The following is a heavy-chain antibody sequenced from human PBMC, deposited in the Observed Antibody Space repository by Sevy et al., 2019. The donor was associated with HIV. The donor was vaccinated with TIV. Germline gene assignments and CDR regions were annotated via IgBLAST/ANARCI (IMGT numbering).Heavy chain of an antibody. V-gene: IGHV4-59*02. D-gene: IGHD6-13*01. CDR2: IYYSGST. CDR3: ARESPYIAAAGKYYYYNGMDV. CDR1: GGSVSSYF. Sequence: SETLSLTFTVSGGSVSSYFWTWIRQPPGKGLEWIGYIYYSGSTDYNPSLKSRVTISLDTSKNQFSLKLRSVTAADTAVYYCARESPYIAAAGKYYYYNGMDVWGQGTTVTVSS. J-gene: IGHJ6*02.